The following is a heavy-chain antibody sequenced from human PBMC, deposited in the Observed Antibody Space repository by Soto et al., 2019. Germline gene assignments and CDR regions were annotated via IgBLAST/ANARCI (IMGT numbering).Heavy chain of an antibody. V-gene: IGHV4-39*01. Sequence: QVQLQESGPGLVKTSETLSLTCTVSGDSISSSSHYWGWIRQPPGKGLEWLGSIYYTGSTSYNPSLKSRVTVSVDTSKNQFSRKLSSVTAADTVVYYCAILHNSGYYYWYFDYWGQGTQVTVSS. D-gene: IGHD3-22*01. J-gene: IGHJ4*02. CDR1: GDSISSSSHY. CDR2: IYYTGST. CDR3: AILHNSGYYYWYFDY.